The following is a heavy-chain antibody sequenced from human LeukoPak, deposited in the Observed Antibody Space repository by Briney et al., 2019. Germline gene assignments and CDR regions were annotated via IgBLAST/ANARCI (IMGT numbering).Heavy chain of an antibody. D-gene: IGHD2-2*01. CDR2: IRYDGSNK. V-gene: IGHV3-30*02. J-gene: IGHJ4*02. Sequence: GGSLRLSCAASGFTFSGSAMHWVRQAPGTGLEWVAFIRYDGSNKYYADSVKGRFTISRDNSKNTLYLQMNSLKTEDTAVYYCTTLIVVVPAATFGPLKLFDYWGQGTLVTVSS. CDR3: TTLIVVVPAATFGPLKLFDY. CDR1: GFTFSGSA.